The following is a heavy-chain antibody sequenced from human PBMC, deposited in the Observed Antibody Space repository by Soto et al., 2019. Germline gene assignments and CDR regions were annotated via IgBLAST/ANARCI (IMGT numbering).Heavy chain of an antibody. V-gene: IGHV2-5*02. CDR1: GFSLTTSGVG. CDR2: IYWDDDK. Sequence: QITLNESGPTLVKPTQTLTLTCTFSGFSLTTSGVGVAWIRQSPGKAPEWLALIYWDDDKRYSPSLKSRLTTTKDTSKNQVVLTMANLDPADTATYYCAHRVLRTVFGLVTTTAIYFDFWGQGTPVAVSS. CDR3: AHRVLRTVFGLVTTTAIYFDF. D-gene: IGHD3-3*01. J-gene: IGHJ4*02.